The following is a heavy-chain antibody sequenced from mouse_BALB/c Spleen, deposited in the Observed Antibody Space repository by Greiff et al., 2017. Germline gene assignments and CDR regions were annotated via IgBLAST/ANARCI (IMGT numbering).Heavy chain of an antibody. CDR3: SSLYGHYYALDF. J-gene: IGHJ4*01. Sequence: VQLQQSGPELVKPGASVKVSCKASGYAFTSYNMSWVKQSHGKSLEWIGYIDPYNGGTSYNQKFKGKATLTVDKSSSTAYMHLNSLTSEDSAVYYCSSLYGHYYALDFGGQGTSVTVSS. CDR1: GYAFTSYN. D-gene: IGHD2-10*02. CDR2: IDPYNGGT. V-gene: IGHV1S135*01.